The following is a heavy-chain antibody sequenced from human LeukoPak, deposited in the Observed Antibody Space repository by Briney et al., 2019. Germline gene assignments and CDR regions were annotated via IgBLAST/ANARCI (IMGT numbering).Heavy chain of an antibody. V-gene: IGHV3-7*01. CDR1: GFTFSSNW. CDR2: IKQDGSQK. J-gene: IGHJ4*02. CDR3: ARETPDSSGWD. Sequence: PGGSRRLSCAASGFTFSSNWMSWVRQAPGKGLEWVANIKQDGSQKSYVDSVKGRFTISRDNAKNSLYLQMNSPRAEDTAVYYCARETPDSSGWDWGQGTLVTVSS. D-gene: IGHD6-19*01.